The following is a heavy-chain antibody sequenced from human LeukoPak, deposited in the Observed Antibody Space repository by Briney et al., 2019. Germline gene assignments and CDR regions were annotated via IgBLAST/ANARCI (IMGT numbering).Heavy chain of an antibody. CDR1: GFTFSSYE. J-gene: IGHJ4*02. CDR2: ISSSGSTI. V-gene: IGHV3-48*03. D-gene: IGHD3-22*01. CDR3: ARDLMRDSSGYS. Sequence: GGSLRLFCAASGFTFSSYEMNWVRQAPGKGLEWVSYISSSGSTIYYADSVKGRFTISRDNAKNSLYLQMHSLRAEDTAVYYCARDLMRDSSGYSWGQGTLVTVSS.